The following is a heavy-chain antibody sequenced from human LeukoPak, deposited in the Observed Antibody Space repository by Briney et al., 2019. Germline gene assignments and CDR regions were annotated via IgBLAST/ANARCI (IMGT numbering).Heavy chain of an antibody. Sequence: PGGSLRLSCAASGFTFSTYAMSWVRQAPGKGLEWVSGISDSGYSTFYADSVKGRFTISRDNSKNTLYLQMNSLRAEDTAVYYCANAYYGSGTYYPEHYYGLDGWGQGTTVTVSS. J-gene: IGHJ6*02. D-gene: IGHD3-10*01. CDR3: ANAYYGSGTYYPEHYYGLDG. CDR1: GFTFSTYA. CDR2: ISDSGYST. V-gene: IGHV3-23*01.